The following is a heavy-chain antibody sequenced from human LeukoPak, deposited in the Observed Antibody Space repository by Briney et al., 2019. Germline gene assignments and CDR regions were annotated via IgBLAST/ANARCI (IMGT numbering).Heavy chain of an antibody. D-gene: IGHD4-17*01. CDR3: ARDLRLRGPTGGY. CDR2: IYSGVGT. V-gene: IGHV3-53*01. J-gene: IGHJ4*02. Sequence: VGSLRLSCAASGFTARSNYMSGVPRTPGKGLGWGSVIYSGVGTYYADSLKGRFTISRDNAKNSLYLQMNSLRDEDTAVYYCARDLRLRGPTGGYWGQGTLVTVSS. CDR1: GFTARSNY.